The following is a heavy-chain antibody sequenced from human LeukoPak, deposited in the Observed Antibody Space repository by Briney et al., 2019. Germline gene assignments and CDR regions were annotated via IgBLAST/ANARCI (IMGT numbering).Heavy chain of an antibody. CDR2: VYYSGST. J-gene: IGHJ3*01. CDR3: VREAATDYYDSSGYYRQTEVFDA. Sequence: SETLSLTCTVSGGSISSYYWSWIRQPPGKGLEWIGYVYYSGSTNYNLSLKSRVTISVDTSKNQFSLKLRSVTAADTAVYYCVREAATDYYDSSGYYRQTEVFDAWGQGTMVTVSS. D-gene: IGHD3-22*01. CDR1: GGSISSYY. V-gene: IGHV4-59*01.